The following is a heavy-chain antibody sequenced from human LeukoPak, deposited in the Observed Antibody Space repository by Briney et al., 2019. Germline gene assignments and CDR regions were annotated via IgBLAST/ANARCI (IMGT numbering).Heavy chain of an antibody. D-gene: IGHD6-13*01. J-gene: IGHJ4*02. V-gene: IGHV4-39*01. CDR2: IYYSGST. CDR3: ARHLSTTGIAAA. Sequence: PSETLPLTCTVSGGSISSSSYYWGWIRQPPGKGLEWIGSIYYSGSTYYNPSLKSRVTISVDTSKNQFSLKLSSVTAADTAVYYCARHLSTTGIAAAWGQGTLVTVSS. CDR1: GGSISSSSYY.